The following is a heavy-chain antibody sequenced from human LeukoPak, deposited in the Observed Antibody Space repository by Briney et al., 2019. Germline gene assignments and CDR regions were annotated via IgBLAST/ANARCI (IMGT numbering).Heavy chain of an antibody. J-gene: IGHJ3*02. CDR1: GFTFDDYT. Sequence: GGSLRLSCAASGFTFDDYTMHWVRQAPGKGLEWVSLISWDGGSTYYADSLKGRFTISRDNSKNSLYLQMNSLRTEDTALYYCAKSAQDTAMVSAFDIWGQGTMVTVSS. CDR3: AKSAQDTAMVSAFDI. CDR2: ISWDGGST. D-gene: IGHD5-18*01. V-gene: IGHV3-43*01.